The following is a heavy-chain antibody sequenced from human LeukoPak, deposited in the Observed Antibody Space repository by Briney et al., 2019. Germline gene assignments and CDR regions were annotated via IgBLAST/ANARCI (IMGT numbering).Heavy chain of an antibody. Sequence: GESLKISCKGSGYSFTSYWIGWVRQMPGKGLEWMGIIYPGDSDTRYSPSFQGQVTISADKSISTAYLQWSSLKASDTAMYYCARPIAAAGNLFWFDPWGQGTLATVSS. CDR1: GYSFTSYW. CDR2: IYPGDSDT. V-gene: IGHV5-51*01. CDR3: ARPIAAAGNLFWFDP. J-gene: IGHJ5*02. D-gene: IGHD6-13*01.